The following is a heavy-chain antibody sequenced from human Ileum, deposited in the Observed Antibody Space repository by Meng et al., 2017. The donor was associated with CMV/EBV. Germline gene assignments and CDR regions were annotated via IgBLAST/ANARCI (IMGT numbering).Heavy chain of an antibody. V-gene: IGHV4-30-4*01. Sequence: VQLQDSVPGLVKPSETLSLTCTVSGDSLSTGHYYWSWIRQPPGKGPEWIGYIYYSGSTLYNPSLKSPVTISLDKSKNQFSLRLRSVTAADTAVYFCAREGGGWYFDSWGQGTLVTVSS. CDR3: AREGGGWYFDS. CDR2: IYYSGST. CDR1: GDSLSTGHYY. J-gene: IGHJ4*02. D-gene: IGHD6-19*01.